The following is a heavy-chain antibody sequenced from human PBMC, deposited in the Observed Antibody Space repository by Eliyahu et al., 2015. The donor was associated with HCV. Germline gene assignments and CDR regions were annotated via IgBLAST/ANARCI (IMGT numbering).Heavy chain of an antibody. J-gene: IGHJ4*02. CDR3: AKGVESYYFLFDY. CDR1: GFTFXSXA. CDR2: ISGSGGST. Sequence: EVQLLGSGGGLVQPGGSLRLSCXASGFTFXSXAMSWVRQAPGKGLGWVSGISGSGGSTYYADSVKGRFTISRDNSKNTLYLQMNSLRAEDTAVYYCAKGVESYYFLFDYWGQGTLVTVSS. V-gene: IGHV3-23*01. D-gene: IGHD2/OR15-2a*01.